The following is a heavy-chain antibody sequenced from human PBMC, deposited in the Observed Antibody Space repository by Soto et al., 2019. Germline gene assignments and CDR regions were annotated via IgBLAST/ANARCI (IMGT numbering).Heavy chain of an antibody. Sequence: SVKVSCKASGGTFSSYAISWVRQAPGQGLEWMGGIIPIFGTANYAQKFQGRVTITADESTSTAYMELSSLRSEDTAVYYCARVGHAGIAVAGFDYWGQGTLVTVSS. CDR3: ARVGHAGIAVAGFDY. CDR2: IIPIFGTA. V-gene: IGHV1-69*13. CDR1: GGTFSSYA. J-gene: IGHJ4*02. D-gene: IGHD6-19*01.